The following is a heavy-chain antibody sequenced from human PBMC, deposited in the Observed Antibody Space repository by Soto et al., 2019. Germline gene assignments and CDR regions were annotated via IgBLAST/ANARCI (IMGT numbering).Heavy chain of an antibody. CDR3: ARSQGSSTSLEIYYYYYYGMDV. CDR1: GGTFSSYA. V-gene: IGHV1-69*01. D-gene: IGHD2-2*01. J-gene: IGHJ6*02. CDR2: IIPIPGTA. Sequence: QVQLVQSGAEVKKPGSSVKVSCKASGGTFSSYAISWVRQAPGQGLEWMGGIIPIPGTANYAQKFQGRVTITADASTSKANMELSSLRSEDTAVYYCARSQGSSTSLEIYYYYYYGMDVWGQATTVTVSS.